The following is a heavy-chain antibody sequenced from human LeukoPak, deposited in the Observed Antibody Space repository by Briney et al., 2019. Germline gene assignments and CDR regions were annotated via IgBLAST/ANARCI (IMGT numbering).Heavy chain of an antibody. CDR3: AKRVVEGFWSGYYNYFDY. D-gene: IGHD3-3*01. CDR2: ISGSGGST. CDR1: GFTISSYA. V-gene: IGHV3-23*01. Sequence: GGSRRLSCAASGFTISSYAMSWVRQAPGKGLEWVSAISGSGGSTYYADSVKGRFTISRDNSKNTLYLQMNSLRAEDTAVYYCAKRVVEGFWSGYYNYFDYWGQGTLVTVSS. J-gene: IGHJ4*02.